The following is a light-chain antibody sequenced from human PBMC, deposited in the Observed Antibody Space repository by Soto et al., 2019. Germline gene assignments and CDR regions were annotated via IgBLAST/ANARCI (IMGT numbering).Light chain of an antibody. CDR2: DAS. Sequence: GYRFASTFRASQSITTFLAWYQQKPGKAPQILIYDASKLEPGVPSRLSGGGSGTEFTLTISSLQPDDFATYYCQQYSTYPLTFGGGTKVDIK. J-gene: IGKJ4*01. CDR3: QQYSTYPLT. V-gene: IGKV1-5*01. CDR1: QSITTF.